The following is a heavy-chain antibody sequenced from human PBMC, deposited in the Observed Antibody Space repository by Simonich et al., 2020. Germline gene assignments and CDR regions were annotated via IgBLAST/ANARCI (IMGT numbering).Heavy chain of an antibody. D-gene: IGHD6-13*01. Sequence: QVQLQESGPGLVKPSETLSLTCAVSGDSISSGYYWGWIRQPPGKGLEWFGSFYHRGGTYYTPSLKSRVTISVDTSKNQFSLKLSSVTAADTAVYYCARVGYSNYYYYGIDVWGQGTTVTVSS. CDR3: ARVGYSNYYYYGIDV. CDR2: FYHRGGT. J-gene: IGHJ6*02. CDR1: GDSISSGYY. V-gene: IGHV4-38-2*01.